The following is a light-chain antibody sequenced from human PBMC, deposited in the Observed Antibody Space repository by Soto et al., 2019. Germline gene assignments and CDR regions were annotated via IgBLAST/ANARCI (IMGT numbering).Light chain of an antibody. CDR3: DSYAGSNNHV. Sequence: QSVLTQPPSASGSPGQSVTISCTGTSSDVGRYNFVSWYQHHPGKAPKLLIYDVNKRPSGVPDRFSGSKSGNTASLTVSGLQAEDEADYYSDSYAGSNNHVFGTGTKVTVL. V-gene: IGLV2-8*01. CDR1: SSDVGRYNF. CDR2: DVN. J-gene: IGLJ1*01.